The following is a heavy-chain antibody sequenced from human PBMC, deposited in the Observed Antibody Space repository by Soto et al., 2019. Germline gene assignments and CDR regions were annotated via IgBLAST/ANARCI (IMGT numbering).Heavy chain of an antibody. CDR3: AKERITGTFWFDP. CDR1: GFTFSSYG. CDR2: ISYDGSNK. J-gene: IGHJ5*02. Sequence: AVSLGVSCAASGFTFSSYGMHWVRQAPGKGLEWVAVISYDGSNKYYADSVKGRFTISRDNSKNTLYLQMNSLRAEDTAVYYCAKERITGTFWFDPWGQGTRVT. D-gene: IGHD1-7*01. V-gene: IGHV3-30*18.